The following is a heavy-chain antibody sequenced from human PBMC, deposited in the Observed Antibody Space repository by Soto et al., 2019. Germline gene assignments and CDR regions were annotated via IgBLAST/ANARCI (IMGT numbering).Heavy chain of an antibody. Sequence: SVKVACKASGGTFSSYTISWVRQDPGQGLEWMGRIVPILGIANYAQKFQGRVTITADKSTSTAYMELSSLRSEDTAVYYCAKARWEVRGSPPYAFDIWGQGTMVTVSS. CDR1: GGTFSSYT. CDR2: IVPILGIA. CDR3: AKARWEVRGSPPYAFDI. D-gene: IGHD3-10*01. J-gene: IGHJ3*02. V-gene: IGHV1-69*02.